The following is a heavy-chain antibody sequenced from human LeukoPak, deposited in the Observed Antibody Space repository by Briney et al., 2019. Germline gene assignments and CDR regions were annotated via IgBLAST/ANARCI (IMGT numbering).Heavy chain of an antibody. J-gene: IGHJ4*02. CDR1: GGSISSYY. CDR2: IYYSGST. Sequence: PSDTLSLTCTVSGGSISSYYWSWIRQPPGKGLEWIGYIYYSGSTNYNPSLKSRVTISVDTSKNQFSLKLSSVTAADTAVYYCASSSGWYYYFDYWGQGTLVTVSS. CDR3: ASSSGWYYYFDY. V-gene: IGHV4-59*07. D-gene: IGHD6-19*01.